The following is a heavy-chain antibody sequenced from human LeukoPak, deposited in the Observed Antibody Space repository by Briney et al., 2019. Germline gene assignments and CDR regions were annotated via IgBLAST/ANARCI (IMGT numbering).Heavy chain of an antibody. CDR1: GFTFSTYS. CDR3: ARQIYYDSSGYQLKGGFDY. D-gene: IGHD3-22*01. V-gene: IGHV3-48*01. CDR2: ITSSGRTI. Sequence: GGSLRLSCAASGFTFSTYSMNWVRQAPGKGLEWVSYITSSGRTIYYADSVKGRFTISRDNAKNSLYLQMNSLRAEDTAVYYCARQIYYDSSGYQLKGGFDYWGQGTLVTASS. J-gene: IGHJ4*02.